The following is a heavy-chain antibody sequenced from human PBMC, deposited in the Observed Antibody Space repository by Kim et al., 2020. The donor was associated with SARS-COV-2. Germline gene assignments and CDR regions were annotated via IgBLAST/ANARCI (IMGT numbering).Heavy chain of an antibody. CDR2: ISTSGGTI. D-gene: IGHD2-2*01. Sequence: GGSLRLSCAASGFTFSSYEMNWVRQAPGKGLEWVSYISTSGGTIYYADSVKGRFTISRDNAKNSLYLQMNSLRAEDTAVYYCARGSRNTTSCVIDVWGIG. CDR1: GFTFSSYE. CDR3: ARGSRNTTSCVIDV. V-gene: IGHV3-48*03. J-gene: IGHJ6*03.